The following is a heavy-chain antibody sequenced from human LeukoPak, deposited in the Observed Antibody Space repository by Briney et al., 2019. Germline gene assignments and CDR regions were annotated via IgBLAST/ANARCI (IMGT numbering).Heavy chain of an antibody. V-gene: IGHV1-24*01. CDR1: GYTLAELS. Sequence: GASVKVSCKVSGYTLAELSMHWVRQAPGKGLEWMGGFDPEDGETIYAQKFQGRVTMTEDTSTDTAYMELSSLRSEDTAVYYCAAAYCSDGVRYRGGNWFDPWGQGTLVTVSS. J-gene: IGHJ5*02. D-gene: IGHD2-8*01. CDR3: AAAYCSDGVRYRGGNWFDP. CDR2: FDPEDGET.